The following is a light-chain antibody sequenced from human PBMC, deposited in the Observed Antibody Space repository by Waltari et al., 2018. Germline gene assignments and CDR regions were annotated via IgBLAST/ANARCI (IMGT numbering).Light chain of an antibody. Sequence: QSALTQPRPVSGSPGQSVTISCTGTSSDVGGYNYVPWYEQHPGTAPKLMIYDFNKRPSGVPDRFSGSKSGNTASLTISGLQTEDEADYYCCSYAGSYTPWVFGGGTKLTVL. V-gene: IGLV2-11*01. CDR2: DFN. J-gene: IGLJ3*02. CDR3: CSYAGSYTPWV. CDR1: SSDVGGYNY.